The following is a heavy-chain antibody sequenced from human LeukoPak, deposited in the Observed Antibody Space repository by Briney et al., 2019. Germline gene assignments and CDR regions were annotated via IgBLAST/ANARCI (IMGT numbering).Heavy chain of an antibody. J-gene: IGHJ4*02. Sequence: GGSLRLSCAASGFTFSSYAMSWVRQAPGKGLEWVSAISGSGGSTYYADSVKGRFTISRDNSKDTLYLQMNSLRAEDTAVNYCAKLPIYYDSSGYSLDYWGQGTLVTVSS. D-gene: IGHD3-22*01. V-gene: IGHV3-23*01. CDR1: GFTFSSYA. CDR2: ISGSGGST. CDR3: AKLPIYYDSSGYSLDY.